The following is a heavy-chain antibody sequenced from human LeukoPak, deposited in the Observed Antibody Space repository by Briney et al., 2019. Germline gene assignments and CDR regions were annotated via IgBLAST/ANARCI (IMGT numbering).Heavy chain of an antibody. V-gene: IGHV3-43D*03. CDR2: INWVGDTS. Sequence: GGSLRLSCAASGFAFDDYAMHWVRQARGKGLQWISSINWVGDTSSYADSVKGRFTVSRDNTEGSLYLQMDSPRSEDTALYYCAKDRQYGDYGGGDFFDSWGQGTLVTVSS. J-gene: IGHJ4*02. CDR1: GFAFDDYA. D-gene: IGHD4-17*01. CDR3: AKDRQYGDYGGGDFFDS.